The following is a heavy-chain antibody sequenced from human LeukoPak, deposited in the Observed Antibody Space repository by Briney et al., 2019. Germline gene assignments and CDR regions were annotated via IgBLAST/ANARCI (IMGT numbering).Heavy chain of an antibody. CDR2: ISGSGGSR. D-gene: IGHD1-26*01. CDR1: GFTFSSYA. CDR3: AKDRSGSYSGFDY. Sequence: PGGSLRLSCAASGFTFSSYAMSWVRQAPGKGLEWVSVISGSGGSRYYADSVKGRFTISRDSSKNTLYLQMNSLRAEDTAVYYCAKDRSGSYSGFDYWGQGTLVTVSS. J-gene: IGHJ4*02. V-gene: IGHV3-23*01.